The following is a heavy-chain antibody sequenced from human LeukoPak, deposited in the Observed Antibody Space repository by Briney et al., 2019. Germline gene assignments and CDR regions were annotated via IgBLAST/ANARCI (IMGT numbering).Heavy chain of an antibody. CDR1: GGTFSSYG. D-gene: IGHD4-17*01. CDR2: IIPIFGTA. Sequence: SVKVSCKASGGTFSSYGISWVRQAPGQGLEWMGRIIPIFGTANYAQKFQGRVTITTDESTSTAYMELSSLRSEDTAVYYCARGALYYGVSPRYYYMDVWGKGTTVTVSS. V-gene: IGHV1-69*05. J-gene: IGHJ6*03. CDR3: ARGALYYGVSPRYYYMDV.